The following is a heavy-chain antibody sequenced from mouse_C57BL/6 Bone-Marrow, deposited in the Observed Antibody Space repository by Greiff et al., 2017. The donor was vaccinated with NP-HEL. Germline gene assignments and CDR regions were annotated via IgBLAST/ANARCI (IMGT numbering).Heavy chain of an antibody. V-gene: IGHV1-55*01. Sequence: VQLQQPGAELVKPGASVKMSCKASGYTFTSYWITWVKQRPGQGLEWIGDIYPGSGSTNYNEKFKSKATLTVDTSSITAYMQLSSLTSEDSAVYYCARVYYDYDVKGFDYWGQGTTLTVSS. J-gene: IGHJ2*01. CDR2: IYPGSGST. D-gene: IGHD2-4*01. CDR3: ARVYYDYDVKGFDY. CDR1: GYTFTSYW.